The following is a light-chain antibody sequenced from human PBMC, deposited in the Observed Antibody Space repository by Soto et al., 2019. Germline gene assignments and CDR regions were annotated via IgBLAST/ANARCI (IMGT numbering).Light chain of an antibody. CDR3: AATDDSLGGPV. V-gene: IGLV1-47*02. CDR2: TNN. Sequence: QSVLTQPPSASGTPGQRVTISCSVSSSNIETNYVYWYQHLPGAAPKLLIFTNNQRPSGVPDRFSASKSGTSASLAISGLRSEDEGDYYCAATDDSLGGPVFGGGTKVTVL. CDR1: SSNIETNY. J-gene: IGLJ2*01.